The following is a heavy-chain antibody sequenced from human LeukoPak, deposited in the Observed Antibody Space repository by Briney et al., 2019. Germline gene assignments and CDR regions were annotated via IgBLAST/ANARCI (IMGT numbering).Heavy chain of an antibody. V-gene: IGHV7-4-1*02. CDR3: ARLIAAAATNWFDP. Sequence: ASVKVSCKASGYTFTSYAMNWVRQAPGQGLEWMGWININTGNPTYAQGFTGRFVFSLDTSVSTAYLQISSLKAEDTAVYYCARLIAAAATNWFDPWGQGTLVTVSS. J-gene: IGHJ5*02. D-gene: IGHD6-13*01. CDR2: ININTGNP. CDR1: GYTFTSYA.